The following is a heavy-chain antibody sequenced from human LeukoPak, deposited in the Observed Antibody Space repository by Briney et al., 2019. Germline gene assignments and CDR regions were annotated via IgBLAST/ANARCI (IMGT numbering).Heavy chain of an antibody. CDR2: ISGSGGST. J-gene: IGHJ4*02. CDR1: RFTFSSYA. CDR3: AKDAGAYYDFWSGYYTGSPFNY. D-gene: IGHD3-3*01. V-gene: IGHV3-23*01. Sequence: GGSLRLSCAASRFTFSSYAMSWVRQAPGKGLEWVSAISGSGGSTYYADSVKGRFTISRDNSKNTLYLQMNSLRAEDTAVYYCAKDAGAYYDFWSGYYTGSPFNYWGQGTLVTVSS.